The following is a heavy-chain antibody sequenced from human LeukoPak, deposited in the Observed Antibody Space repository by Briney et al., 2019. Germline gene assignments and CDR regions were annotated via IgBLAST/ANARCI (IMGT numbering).Heavy chain of an antibody. CDR3: AEGYCGGDCYSVYYGMDV. Sequence: SETLSLTCTVSGGSISSSSYYWGWIRQPPGKGLEWIGSIYYSGSTYYNPSLKSRVTISVDTSKNQFSLKLSSVTAADTAVYYCAEGYCGGDCYSVYYGMDVWGQGTTVTVSS. J-gene: IGHJ6*02. D-gene: IGHD2-21*02. V-gene: IGHV4-39*07. CDR2: IYYSGST. CDR1: GGSISSSSYY.